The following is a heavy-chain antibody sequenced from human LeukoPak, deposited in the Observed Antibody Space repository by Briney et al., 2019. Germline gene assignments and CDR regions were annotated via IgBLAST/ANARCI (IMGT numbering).Heavy chain of an antibody. CDR1: GFTVSSNY. V-gene: IGHV3-53*01. CDR3: AREGNYYDMDV. CDR2: IFSGGTT. J-gene: IGHJ6*02. Sequence: PWGSLRLSCAASGFTVSSNYMSWVRQAPGKGLEWVSVIFSGGTTYYADSVKGRFTISRDNSKNTLYLQMNSLRAEDTAVYYCAREGNYYDMDVWGQGTTVTV.